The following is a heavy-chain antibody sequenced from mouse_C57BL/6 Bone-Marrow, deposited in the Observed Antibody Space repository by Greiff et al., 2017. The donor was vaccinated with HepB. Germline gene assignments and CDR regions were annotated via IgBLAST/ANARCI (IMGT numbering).Heavy chain of an antibody. Sequence: EVQLVESGGGLVKPGGSLKLSCAASGFTFSSYAMSWVRQTPEKRLEWVATISDGGSYTYYPDNVKGRFTISRDNAKNNLYLQMSHLKSEDTAMYYCARDLWDAYWGQGTLVTVSA. D-gene: IGHD4-1*01. CDR1: GFTFSSYA. CDR3: ARDLWDAY. J-gene: IGHJ3*01. CDR2: ISDGGSYT. V-gene: IGHV5-4*01.